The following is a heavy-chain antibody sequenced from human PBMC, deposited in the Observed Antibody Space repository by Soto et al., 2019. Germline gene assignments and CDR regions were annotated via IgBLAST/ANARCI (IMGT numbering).Heavy chain of an antibody. D-gene: IGHD2-2*01. CDR1: GFTFSKYS. J-gene: IGHJ6*02. CDR2: ISNSGSTI. Sequence: PGGSLRLSCAASGFTFSKYSMNWVRQAPGKGLEWVSYISNSGSTIYDADSVKGRFTISRDNAKNSLYLQMNSLRDEDTAVYYCARDVSSIWDTYYYFGMDVWGQGTTVTVSS. CDR3: ARDVSSIWDTYYYFGMDV. V-gene: IGHV3-48*02.